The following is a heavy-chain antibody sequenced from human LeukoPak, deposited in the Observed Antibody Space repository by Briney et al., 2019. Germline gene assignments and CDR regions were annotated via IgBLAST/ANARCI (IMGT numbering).Heavy chain of an antibody. D-gene: IGHD5-18*01. J-gene: IGHJ4*02. V-gene: IGHV4-59*01. CDR1: GGSISSYY. CDR2: IYYSGST. Sequence: SETLSLTCTVSGGSISSYYWSWIRQPPGKGLEWIGYIYYSGSTNYNPSLKSRVTISVDTSKNQFSLKLSSVTAADTAVYYCAREGGNRRGYSYGWVDYWGQGTPVTVSS. CDR3: AREGGNRRGYSYGWVDY.